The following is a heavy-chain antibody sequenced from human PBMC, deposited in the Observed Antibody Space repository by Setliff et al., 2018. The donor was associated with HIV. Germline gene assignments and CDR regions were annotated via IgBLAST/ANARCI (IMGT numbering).Heavy chain of an antibody. CDR2: NYHSEYT. J-gene: IGHJ4*02. V-gene: IGHV4-59*08. CDR3: ARQSTMAAAAFDY. CDR1: GGSISSYY. D-gene: IGHD6-13*01. Sequence: SETLSLTCTVSGGSISSYYWSWIRQPPGKGLEWIGENYHSEYTNYNPSLKSRVSMSVDKSKNQFSLKLTSVTAADTAIYYCARQSTMAAAAFDYWGQGTLVTVSS.